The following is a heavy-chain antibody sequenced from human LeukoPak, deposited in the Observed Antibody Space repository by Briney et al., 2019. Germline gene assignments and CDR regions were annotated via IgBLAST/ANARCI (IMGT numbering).Heavy chain of an antibody. Sequence: ASVKVSCKASGYTFTSYAMKWVRQAPGQGLEWMGWINPNSGGTNYAQKFQGRVTMTRDTSISTAYMELSRLRSDDTAVYYCAREVKGYGSGSYDYWGQGTLVTVSS. V-gene: IGHV1-2*02. J-gene: IGHJ4*02. CDR3: AREVKGYGSGSYDY. CDR1: GYTFTSYA. D-gene: IGHD3-10*01. CDR2: INPNSGGT.